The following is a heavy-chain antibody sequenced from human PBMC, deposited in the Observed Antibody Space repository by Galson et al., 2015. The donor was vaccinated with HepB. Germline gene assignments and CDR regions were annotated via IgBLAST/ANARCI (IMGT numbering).Heavy chain of an antibody. CDR2: ISGSGDRT. Sequence: SLRLSCAASGFTFSDYAMSWVRQAPGKGLEWVSAISGSGDRTYYADSVKGRFIISRDNSMNTLYLQMNSLRAEDTAVYYCAKSRHSSDWGQGTLVTVSS. CDR3: AKSRHSSD. V-gene: IGHV3-23*01. D-gene: IGHD6-19*01. J-gene: IGHJ4*02. CDR1: GFTFSDYA.